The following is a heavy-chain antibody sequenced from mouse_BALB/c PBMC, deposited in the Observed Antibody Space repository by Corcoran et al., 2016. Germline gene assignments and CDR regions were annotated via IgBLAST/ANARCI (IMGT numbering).Heavy chain of an antibody. J-gene: IGHJ2*01. Sequence: QIQLVQSGPELTKPGETVKISYKASGYTFTYYGMYWVKQAPGKGLKWMGWINTYTGEPTYADDFKGRFAFSLETSASTAYLQINNLKNEDTATYFCANWDYWGQGTTLTVSS. CDR2: INTYTGEP. V-gene: IGHV9-3-1*01. CDR3: ANWDY. D-gene: IGHD4-1*01. CDR1: GYTFTYYG.